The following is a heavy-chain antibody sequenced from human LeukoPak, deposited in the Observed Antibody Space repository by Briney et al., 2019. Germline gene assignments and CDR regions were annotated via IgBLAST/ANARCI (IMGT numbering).Heavy chain of an antibody. CDR2: IFYTGNT. CDR1: GGSISGYH. CDR3: ARKTYCGGGRCYGENWFDP. Sequence: SETLSLTCTVTGGSISGYHWNWIRQSPGKGLEWISNIFYTGNTDYNPSLKSRVTISINTSKNEISLILRSVTAADTAVYYCARKTYCGGGRCYGENWFDPWGQGILVTVSS. D-gene: IGHD2-15*01. J-gene: IGHJ5*02. V-gene: IGHV4-59*08.